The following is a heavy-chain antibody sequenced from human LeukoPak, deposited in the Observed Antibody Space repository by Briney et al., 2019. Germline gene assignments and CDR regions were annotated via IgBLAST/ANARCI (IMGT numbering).Heavy chain of an antibody. V-gene: IGHV3-33*01. Sequence: GRSLRLSCAASGFTFSNYGMHWVRQVPGKGLEWVAAIWFDGIRKYYADSVKGRLTISRDNSKNTLYLQMNSLRAEDTAVYYCARDLEDSSPFGAFDMWGQGTIVTVSS. CDR1: GFTFSNYG. J-gene: IGHJ3*02. CDR2: IWFDGIRK. D-gene: IGHD3-22*01. CDR3: ARDLEDSSPFGAFDM.